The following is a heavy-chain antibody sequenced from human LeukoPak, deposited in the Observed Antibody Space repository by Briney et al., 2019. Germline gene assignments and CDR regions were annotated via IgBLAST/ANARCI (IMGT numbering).Heavy chain of an antibody. Sequence: PGGSLRLSCAASGFTLSSYWMSWVRQAPGKGPEWVAHINQDESEKCYVDSVKGRFTISRDNAESSLYLQMNRLRGDDTAVYYCARDRALYDSRRGYYYTEDDYWGQGTLVTVSS. V-gene: IGHV3-7*01. CDR2: INQDESEK. CDR3: ARDRALYDSRRGYYYTEDDY. D-gene: IGHD3-22*01. CDR1: GFTLSSYW. J-gene: IGHJ4*02.